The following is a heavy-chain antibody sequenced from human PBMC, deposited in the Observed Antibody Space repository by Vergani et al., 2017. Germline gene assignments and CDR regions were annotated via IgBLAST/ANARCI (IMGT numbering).Heavy chain of an antibody. CDR1: EFTFSDVW. CDR3: TAEEEVAFYYSYYHMDV. CDR2: IKSNADGGSA. J-gene: IGHJ6*03. V-gene: IGHV3-15*01. Sequence: EGQLVESGGGLVKPGGSLRLSCAASEFTFSDVWMSWVRQAPGKGLEWVARIKSNADGGSADYAASVKGRFIISRDDSKNFLYLQMNSLKIEDTALYFCTAEEEVAFYYSYYHMDVWGKGTTVTVSS. D-gene: IGHD2-21*01.